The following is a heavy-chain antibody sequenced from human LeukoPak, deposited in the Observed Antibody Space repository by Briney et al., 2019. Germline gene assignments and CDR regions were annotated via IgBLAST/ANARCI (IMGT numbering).Heavy chain of an antibody. V-gene: IGHV1-46*01. CDR3: AREAYYYDSNTFVRAFDI. CDR2: INPSGGST. Sequence: ASVKVSCKASGYTFTSYYMHWVRQAPGQGLEWMGIINPSGGSTSYAQKFQGRVTMTRDTSTSTVYMELSSLRSEDTALYYCAREAYYYDSNTFVRAFDIWGQGTMVTVSS. CDR1: GYTFTSYY. D-gene: IGHD3-22*01. J-gene: IGHJ3*02.